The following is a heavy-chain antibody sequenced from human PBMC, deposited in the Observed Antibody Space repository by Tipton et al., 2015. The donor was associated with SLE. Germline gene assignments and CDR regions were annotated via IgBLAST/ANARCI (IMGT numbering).Heavy chain of an antibody. D-gene: IGHD1-1*01. CDR3: ARRVRHYWYFDL. J-gene: IGHJ2*01. CDR1: GVSISSRTYY. CDR2: MYYSGST. V-gene: IGHV4-39*01. Sequence: TLSLTCTVSGVSISSRTYYWGWIRQPPGKGLEWIGSMYYSGSTYYNPSLKSRVTISVDTSKNQFSLKLSSVTAADTAVYYCARRVRHYWYFDLWGRSTLVTVSS.